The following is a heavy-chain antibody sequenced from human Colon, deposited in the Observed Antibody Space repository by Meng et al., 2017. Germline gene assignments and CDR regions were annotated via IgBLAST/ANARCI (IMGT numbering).Heavy chain of an antibody. CDR3: ANRFV. J-gene: IGHJ4*02. CDR2: IHSSAGT. V-gene: IGHV3-66*02. D-gene: IGHD3-3*01. Sequence: EGQVVESGGGLVQPGGSLRLSCAVSGFSVSSDFMIWVRQAPGKGLEWVSMIHSSAGTFFADSVKGRFTVSTDNSKNTLYLQMNGLRIEDTAVYHCANRFVWGLGTLVTVSS. CDR1: GFSVSSDF.